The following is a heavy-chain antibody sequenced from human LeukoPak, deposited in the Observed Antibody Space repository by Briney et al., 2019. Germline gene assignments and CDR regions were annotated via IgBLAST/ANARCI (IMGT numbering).Heavy chain of an antibody. J-gene: IGHJ5*02. CDR2: ISSSSSYI. CDR3: ARDESGYSYGYYWFDR. CDR1: GFTFSSYS. Sequence: TGGSLRLSCAASGFTFSSYSMNWVRQAPGKGLEWVSSISSSSSYIYYADSVKGRFTISRDNAKNSLYLQMNSLRAEDTAVYYCARDESGYSYGYYWFDRWGQGTLVTVSS. D-gene: IGHD5-18*01. V-gene: IGHV3-21*01.